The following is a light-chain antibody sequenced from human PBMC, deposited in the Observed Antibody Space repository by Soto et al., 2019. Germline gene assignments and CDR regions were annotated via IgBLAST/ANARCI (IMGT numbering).Light chain of an antibody. Sequence: IVITQSPATLSVSPAERATLSCRASQSVSSYLAWYQQKPGQAPRLLIYDASNRATGIPARFSGSVSGTDFTLTISSLEPEDFAVYYCQQRSNWPPTFGQGTRLEIK. J-gene: IGKJ5*01. CDR3: QQRSNWPPT. CDR1: QSVSSY. CDR2: DAS. V-gene: IGKV3-11*01.